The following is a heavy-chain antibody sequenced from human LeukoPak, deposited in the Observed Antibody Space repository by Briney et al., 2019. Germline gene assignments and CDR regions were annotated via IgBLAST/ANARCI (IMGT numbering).Heavy chain of an antibody. CDR3: AGGGRYYTMDY. V-gene: IGHV4-61*02. D-gene: IGHD3-3*01. J-gene: IGHJ4*02. CDR2: IYTSGST. CDR1: GGSISSGSYY. Sequence: SETLSLTCTVSGGSISSGSYYWSWIRQPAGKGLEWIGRIYTSGSTNYNPSLKSRVTISVDTPKNQFSLKLSSVTAADTAVYYCAGGGRYYTMDYWGQGTLVTVSS.